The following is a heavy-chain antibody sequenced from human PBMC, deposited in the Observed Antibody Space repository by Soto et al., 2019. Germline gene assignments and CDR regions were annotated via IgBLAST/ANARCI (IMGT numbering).Heavy chain of an antibody. V-gene: IGHV1-46*03. J-gene: IGHJ4*01. CDR3: ARAWASYCSSISCPEDY. D-gene: IGHD2-2*01. Sequence: QVQLVQSGAEVKKPGASVKLSCQASGYTLTSFYMHWVRQAPGQGLEWMGIINPSDGTTSYARKFQGRVSMTRDTYTSTDYIELISMRSEDTAVYYCARAWASYCSSISCPEDYCVHGTLVTVSS. CDR2: INPSDGTT. CDR1: GYTLTSFY.